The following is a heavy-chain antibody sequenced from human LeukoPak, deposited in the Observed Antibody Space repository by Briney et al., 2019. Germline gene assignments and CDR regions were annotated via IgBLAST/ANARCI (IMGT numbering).Heavy chain of an antibody. V-gene: IGHV4-59*01. J-gene: IGHJ4*02. CDR3: ARGGGGSGSYYLYAFDY. Sequence: SETLSLTCTVSGGSISSYYWSWIRQPPGKGLEGMGYIYYSGSTNYNPSLKSRVTISVDTSKNQFSLKLSSVTAADTAVYYCARGGGGSGSYYLYAFDYWGQGTLVTVSS. D-gene: IGHD3-10*01. CDR1: GGSISSYY. CDR2: IYYSGST.